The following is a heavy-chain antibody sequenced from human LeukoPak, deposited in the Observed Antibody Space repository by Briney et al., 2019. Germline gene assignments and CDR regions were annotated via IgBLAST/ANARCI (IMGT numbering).Heavy chain of an antibody. V-gene: IGHV3-74*01. CDR1: GFTFSSYA. D-gene: IGHD3-22*01. CDR3: ARALGTYNDNWFDP. CDR2: INSDGRST. Sequence: GGSLRFSCAASGFTFSSYAMSWVRQAPGKGLVWVSRINSDGRSTNYADSVKGRFTISRDNAKNTLYLQMNSLRAEDTAVYYCARALGTYNDNWFDPWGQGTLVTVSS. J-gene: IGHJ5*02.